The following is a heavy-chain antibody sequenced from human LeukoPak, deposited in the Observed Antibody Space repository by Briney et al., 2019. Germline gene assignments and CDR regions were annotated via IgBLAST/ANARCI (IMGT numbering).Heavy chain of an antibody. V-gene: IGHV3-48*04. CDR3: AREWIVAVAGPYYYYGMDV. CDR2: ISSGSSTI. Sequence: GGSLRLSCAASRFTFSSYGMNWVRQAPGKGLEWVSYISSGSSTIYYADSVKGRFTISRDNAKNSLYLQMNSLRAEDTAVYYCAREWIVAVAGPYYYYGMDVWGQGTTVTVSS. D-gene: IGHD6-19*01. J-gene: IGHJ6*02. CDR1: RFTFSSYG.